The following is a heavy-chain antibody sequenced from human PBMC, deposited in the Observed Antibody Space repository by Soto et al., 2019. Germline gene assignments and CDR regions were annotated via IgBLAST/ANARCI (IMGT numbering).Heavy chain of an antibody. CDR2: IYYSGST. CDR3: ARAPIGSGSYLDS. D-gene: IGHD3-10*01. J-gene: IGHJ4*02. Sequence: QVQLQESGPELVKPSQTLSLTCSVSGGSISSDDYYWGWIRQPPGKGLEWIGYIYYSGSTYYNPSLTSRVAMSLDTSKNQFSLKRSSVTAADTAGYYCARAPIGSGSYLDSWGQGTLVTVSS. CDR1: GGSISSDDYY. V-gene: IGHV4-30-4*01.